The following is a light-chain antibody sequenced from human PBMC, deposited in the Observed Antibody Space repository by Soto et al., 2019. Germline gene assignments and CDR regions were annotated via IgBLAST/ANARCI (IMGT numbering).Light chain of an antibody. J-gene: IGLJ1*01. CDR3: QSNDSSLSAPYV. V-gene: IGLV1-40*01. CDR2: DNN. Sequence: QSVLTQPPSVSGAPGQRVTISCTGSSSNIGAHSNVYWYQHLPGTAPKLLIYDNNNRPSGVPDRFSGSKSGTSASLAITGLQAEDEADYYCQSNDSSLSAPYVFGTGTKVTVL. CDR1: SSNIGAHSN.